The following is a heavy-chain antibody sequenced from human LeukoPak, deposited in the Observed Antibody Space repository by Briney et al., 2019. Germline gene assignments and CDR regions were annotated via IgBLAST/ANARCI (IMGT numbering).Heavy chain of an antibody. V-gene: IGHV1-69*01. CDR2: IIPILGTA. CDR3: ASLPARYCSSTSCYDFDY. CDR1: GGTFSSYA. D-gene: IGHD2-2*01. Sequence: SVKVSCKASGGTFSSYAISWVRQAPGQGLEWMGGIIPILGTANYAQKFQGRVTITADESTSTAYMELSSLRSEDTAVYYCASLPARYCSSTSCYDFDYWGQGTLVTVSS. J-gene: IGHJ4*02.